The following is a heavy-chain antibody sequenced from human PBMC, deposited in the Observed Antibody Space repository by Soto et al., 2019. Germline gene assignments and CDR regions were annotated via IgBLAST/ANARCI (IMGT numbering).Heavy chain of an antibody. CDR1: GFTFSSYG. CDR3: AKEGKVPAAFGFYYYYYIDV. Sequence: GGSLRLSCAASGFTFSSYGMHWVRQAPGKGLEWVAVISYDGSNKYYADSVKGRFTISRDNSKNTLYLQMNSLRAEDTAVYYCAKEGKVPAAFGFYYYYYIDVWGKGTTVTVSS. D-gene: IGHD2-2*01. V-gene: IGHV3-30*18. CDR2: ISYDGSNK. J-gene: IGHJ6*03.